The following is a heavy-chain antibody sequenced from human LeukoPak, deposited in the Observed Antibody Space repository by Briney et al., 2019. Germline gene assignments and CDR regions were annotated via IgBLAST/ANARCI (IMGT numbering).Heavy chain of an antibody. J-gene: IGHJ4*02. CDR3: ASLTGYYWGIAVAGHSPFDY. CDR1: GFSFSSYH. Sequence: GSLRLSCVASGFSFSSYHMSWVRQAPGKGLEWVAVIWYDGSNKYYADSVKGRFTISRDNSKNTLYLQMNSLRAEDTAVYYCASLTGYYWGIAVAGHSPFDYWGQGTLVTVSS. V-gene: IGHV3-33*08. D-gene: IGHD6-19*01. CDR2: IWYDGSNK.